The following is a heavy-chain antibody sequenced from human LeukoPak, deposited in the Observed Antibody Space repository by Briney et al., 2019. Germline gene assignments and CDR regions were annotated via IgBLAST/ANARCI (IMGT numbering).Heavy chain of an antibody. J-gene: IGHJ6*02. CDR1: GGSISSGGYS. CDR3: ARAVGRSSSSYYYYGMDV. D-gene: IGHD6-6*01. CDR2: IYHSGST. V-gene: IGHV4-30-2*01. Sequence: PSQTLSLTCAVSGGSISSGGYSWSWIRQPPGKGLEWIGYIYHSGSTYYNPSLKSRVTISVDRSKNQFSLKLSSVTAADTAVYYCARAVGRSSSSYYYYGMDVWGQGTTVTVSS.